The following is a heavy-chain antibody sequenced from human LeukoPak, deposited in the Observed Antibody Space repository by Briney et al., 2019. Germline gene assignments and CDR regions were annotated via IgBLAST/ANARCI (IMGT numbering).Heavy chain of an antibody. CDR3: AGYDFWSGYDP. CDR1: GGSISSSSYY. D-gene: IGHD3-3*01. CDR2: IYYSGST. V-gene: IGHV4-39*07. Sequence: TSETLSLTCTVSGGSISSSSYYWGWIRQPPGKGLEWIGSIYYSGSTYYNPSLKSRVTISVDTSKNQFSLKLSSVTAADTAVYYCAGYDFWSGYDPWGQGTLVTVSS. J-gene: IGHJ5*02.